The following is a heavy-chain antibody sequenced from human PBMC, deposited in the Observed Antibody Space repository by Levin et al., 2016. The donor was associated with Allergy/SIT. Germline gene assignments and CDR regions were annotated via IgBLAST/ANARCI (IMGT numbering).Heavy chain of an antibody. J-gene: IGHJ4*02. CDR3: ARGLKTGHRYFDY. D-gene: IGHD1-1*01. Sequence: ASVKVSCKASGYTFTSYYMHWVRQAPGQGLEWMGLINPNSGSTTYAQMFQGRVTMTRDTSTSTVYMEVSSLRSEDTAVYHCARGLKTGHRYFDYWGQGTLVTVSS. V-gene: IGHV1-46*01. CDR2: INPNSGST. CDR1: GYTFTSYY.